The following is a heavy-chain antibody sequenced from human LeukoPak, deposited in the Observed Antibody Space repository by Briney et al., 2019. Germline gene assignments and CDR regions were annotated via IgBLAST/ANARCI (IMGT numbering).Heavy chain of an antibody. CDR3: ARTVITREYYYYGMDV. CDR1: GYTFTSYY. CDR2: INPSGGST. J-gene: IGHJ6*02. D-gene: IGHD4-11*01. V-gene: IGHV1-46*01. Sequence: ASVKVSCKASGYTFTSYYMHWVRQAPGQGLEWMGIINPSGGSTSYAQKFQGGVTMTRDTSTSTVYMELSSLRSEDTAVYYCARTVITREYYYYGMDVWGQGTTVTVSS.